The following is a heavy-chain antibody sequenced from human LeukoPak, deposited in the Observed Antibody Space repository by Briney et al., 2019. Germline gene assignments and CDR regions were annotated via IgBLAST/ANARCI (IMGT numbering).Heavy chain of an antibody. Sequence: GASVKVSCKASGYTFTSYGISWVRQAPGQGLEWMGWISAYNGNTNYAQKLQGRVTMTTDTSTSTAYMELRSLRSDDAAVYYCARDPGGYSYGYYYYGMDVWGQGTTVTASS. J-gene: IGHJ6*02. CDR3: ARDPGGYSYGYYYYGMDV. D-gene: IGHD5-18*01. CDR2: ISAYNGNT. CDR1: GYTFTSYG. V-gene: IGHV1-18*01.